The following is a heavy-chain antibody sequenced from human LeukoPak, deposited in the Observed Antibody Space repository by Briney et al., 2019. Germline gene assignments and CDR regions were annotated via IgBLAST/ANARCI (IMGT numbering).Heavy chain of an antibody. J-gene: IGHJ5*02. D-gene: IGHD2-2*01. Sequence: PGGSHILSCAASGFTFSGYWMHWVRQAPGNGPVWVSRINRDGSSTSYADSVKGRFTISRDNAKNTLFLQMNSLRAEDTAVYYCVRPSSSTITWGQGTLLTDSP. V-gene: IGHV3-74*01. CDR2: INRDGSST. CDR3: VRPSSSTIT. CDR1: GFTFSGYW.